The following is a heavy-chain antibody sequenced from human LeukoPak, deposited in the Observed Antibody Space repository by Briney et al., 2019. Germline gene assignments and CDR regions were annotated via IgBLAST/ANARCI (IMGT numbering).Heavy chain of an antibody. V-gene: IGHV3-21*06. CDR2: ISSSSGYI. Sequence: GGSLRLSCSASEFTFSIYSMNWVRQSPGKGLEWVSSISSSSGYIYYADSVKGRFTISRDNAKNRLYLQMNSLRAEDTAVYYCARGLGAYCSGGGCTFDNWGQGTPVTVSS. D-gene: IGHD2-15*01. J-gene: IGHJ4*02. CDR3: ARGLGAYCSGGGCTFDN. CDR1: EFTFSIYS.